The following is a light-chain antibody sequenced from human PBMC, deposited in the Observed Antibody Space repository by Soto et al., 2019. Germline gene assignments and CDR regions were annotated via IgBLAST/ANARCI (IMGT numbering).Light chain of an antibody. CDR1: SSDVGSNNL. V-gene: IGLV2-23*03. CDR2: EGS. J-gene: IGLJ3*02. Sequence: QSALTQPASVSGSPGQSITISCTGTSSDVGSNNLVSWYQQHPGKAPKLMIYEGSKRPSGVSNRFSGSKSGNTASLTISGLQAEDEADYYCCSYAGTSAFLWVFGGGTKVTVL. CDR3: CSYAGTSAFLWV.